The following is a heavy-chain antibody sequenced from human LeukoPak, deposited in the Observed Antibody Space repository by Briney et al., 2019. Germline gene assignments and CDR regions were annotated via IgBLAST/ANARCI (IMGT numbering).Heavy chain of an antibody. Sequence: PETLSLTCAVYGGSISSYYWSWIRQPPGKGLEWIGYIYYSGSTNYNPSLKSRVTISVDTSKNQFSLKLSSVTAADTAVYYCARSRYSSSWYSPFDYWGQGTLVTVSS. CDR3: ARSRYSSSWYSPFDY. CDR1: GGSISSYY. V-gene: IGHV4-59*01. D-gene: IGHD6-13*01. CDR2: IYYSGST. J-gene: IGHJ4*02.